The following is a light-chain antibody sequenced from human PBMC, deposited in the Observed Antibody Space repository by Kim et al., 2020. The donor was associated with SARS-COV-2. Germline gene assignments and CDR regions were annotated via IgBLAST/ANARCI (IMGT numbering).Light chain of an antibody. V-gene: IGKV3-15*01. Sequence: EIVMTQSPATLSVSPGERATLSCRASQSVSSNLAWYQQKPGQAPRPLIYGASTRATGIPARFSGSGSGTEFTLTISSLQSEDFAVYYCQQYNNWPQLTFGGGTKVDIK. CDR3: QQYNNWPQLT. CDR1: QSVSSN. J-gene: IGKJ4*01. CDR2: GAS.